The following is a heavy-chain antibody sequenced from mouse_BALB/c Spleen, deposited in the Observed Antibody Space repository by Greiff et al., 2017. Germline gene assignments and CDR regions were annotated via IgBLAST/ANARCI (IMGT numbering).Heavy chain of an antibody. CDR1: GYSITSDYA. V-gene: IGHV3-2*02. CDR3: AREIGGWYFDV. J-gene: IGHJ1*01. Sequence: EVKLVESGPGLVKPSQSLSLTCTVTGYSITSDYAWNWIRQFPGNKLEWMGYISYSGSTSYNPSLKSRISITRDTSKNQFFLQLNSVTTEDTATYYCAREIGGWYFDVWGAGTTVTVSS. CDR2: ISYSGST. D-gene: IGHD3-1*01.